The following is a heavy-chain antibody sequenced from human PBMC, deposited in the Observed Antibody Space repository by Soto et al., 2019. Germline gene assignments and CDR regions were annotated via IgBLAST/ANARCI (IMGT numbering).Heavy chain of an antibody. J-gene: IGHJ3*02. CDR2: ISAYNGNT. D-gene: IGHD4-17*01. CDR3: ARNDYGDYDDALDI. CDR1: GYTFTSYG. V-gene: IGHV1-18*01. Sequence: ASVKVSCKASGYTFTSYGISWVRQAPGQGLEWMGWISAYNGNTNYAQKLQGRVTMTTDTSTSTAYMELRSLRSDDTAVYYCARNDYGDYDDALDISGQGTMVTVSS.